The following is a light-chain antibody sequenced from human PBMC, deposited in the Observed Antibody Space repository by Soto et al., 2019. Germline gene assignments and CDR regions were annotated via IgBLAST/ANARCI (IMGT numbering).Light chain of an antibody. CDR1: QSISSY. V-gene: IGKV1-39*01. CDR2: AAS. Sequence: DIQMTQSPSSLSASVGDRVTITCRASQSISSYLNWYQQKPGKAPKLLIYAASSLQSGVPSRFSGSGSGTDFTLAISSLQPEDFATYYCQQSYGTPRTVSQGGKVEIK. CDR3: QQSYGTPRT. J-gene: IGKJ1*01.